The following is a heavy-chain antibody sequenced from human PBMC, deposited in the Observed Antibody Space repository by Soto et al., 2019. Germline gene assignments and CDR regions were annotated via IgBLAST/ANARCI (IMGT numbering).Heavy chain of an antibody. CDR2: ISAYNGNT. CDR3: ARRRITIFGVVIYYGMDV. V-gene: IGHV1-18*04. J-gene: IGHJ6*02. D-gene: IGHD3-3*01. Sequence: ASVKVSCKASCYTFTSYGISWVRQAPGQGLEWMGWISAYNGNTNYAQKLQGRVTMTTDTSTSTAYMELRSLRSDDTAVYYCARRRITIFGVVIYYGMDVWGQGTTVTVSS. CDR1: CYTFTSYG.